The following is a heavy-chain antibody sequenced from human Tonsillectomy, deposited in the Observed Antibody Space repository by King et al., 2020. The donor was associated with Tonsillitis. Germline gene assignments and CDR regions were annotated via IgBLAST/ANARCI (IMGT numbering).Heavy chain of an antibody. V-gene: IGHV3-53*01. CDR1: GFTVSSNY. Sequence: VQLVESGGGLIQPGGSLRLSCAASGFTVSSNYMSWVRQAPGKGLEWVSVIYSGGTTYYADSVKGRFTVSRDNSKNTLYLQMNSLRAEDTAVYYCARARPGSTAFDIWGQGTMVTVSS. J-gene: IGHJ3*02. CDR3: ARARPGSTAFDI. CDR2: IYSGGTT. D-gene: IGHD1-14*01.